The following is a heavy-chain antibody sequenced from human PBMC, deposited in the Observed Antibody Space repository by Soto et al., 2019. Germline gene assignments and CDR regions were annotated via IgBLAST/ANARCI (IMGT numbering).Heavy chain of an antibody. CDR2: GHSSGIT. Sequence: AETLSLTCTVSGGSVSNDNFYWSWIRQPPGKGLEWIRYGHSSGITNYNPSLKRRVTISVDTSRNQFSLRLSSVTAADTAVYYCVRGLTMGQLPSHFDHWGQGTLVTVSS. V-gene: IGHV4-61*01. D-gene: IGHD3-16*01. J-gene: IGHJ5*02. CDR1: GGSVSNDNFY. CDR3: VRGLTMGQLPSHFDH.